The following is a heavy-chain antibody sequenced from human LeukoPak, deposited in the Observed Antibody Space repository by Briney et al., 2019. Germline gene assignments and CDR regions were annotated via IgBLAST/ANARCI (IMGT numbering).Heavy chain of an antibody. CDR2: INHSGST. J-gene: IGHJ4*02. CDR3: ARVGPPRAAAAEGSFDY. D-gene: IGHD6-13*01. V-gene: IGHV4-34*01. CDR1: GESFSGYY. Sequence: PSETLSLTCAVYGESFSGYYWNWIRQPPGKGLEWIGEINHSGSTNYNPSLKSRVTISVDTSKNQFSLKLSSVTAADTAVYYCARVGPPRAAAAEGSFDYWGQGTLVTVSS.